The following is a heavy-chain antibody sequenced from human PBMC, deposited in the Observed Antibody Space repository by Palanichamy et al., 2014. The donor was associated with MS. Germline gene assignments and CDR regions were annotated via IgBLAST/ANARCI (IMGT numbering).Heavy chain of an antibody. J-gene: IGHJ4*02. Sequence: EVQLVESGGDLVKPGGSLRLSCVASGFIFSQYGMNWVRQAPGKGLEWVSFISNSGSVTYYADSMKGRLTVSRDNTKNSLYLEMDGLRVDDTAIYYCTREHCSSTTCYFDYWGQGALVSVSS. V-gene: IGHV3-21*01. CDR1: GFIFSQYG. D-gene: IGHD2-2*01. CDR3: TREHCSSTTCYFDY. CDR2: ISNSGSVT.